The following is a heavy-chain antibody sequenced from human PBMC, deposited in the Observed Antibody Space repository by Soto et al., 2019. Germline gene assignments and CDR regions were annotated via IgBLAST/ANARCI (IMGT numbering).Heavy chain of an antibody. CDR3: AKVGYYGSGGLGFDP. V-gene: IGHV3-74*01. D-gene: IGHD3-10*01. Sequence: PGGSLRLSCAASGFTFSSYWMHWVRQAPGKGLVWVSRINNDGSSISYADSVKGRFTISRDNAKNTLYLQMNSLRVEDTAVYYCAKVGYYGSGGLGFDPWGQGTLLTVSS. J-gene: IGHJ5*02. CDR2: INNDGSSI. CDR1: GFTFSSYW.